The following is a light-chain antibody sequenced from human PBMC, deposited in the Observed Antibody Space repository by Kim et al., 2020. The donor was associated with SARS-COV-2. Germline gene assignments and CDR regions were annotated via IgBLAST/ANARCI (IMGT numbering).Light chain of an antibody. CDR1: QSIGNW. J-gene: IGKJ4*01. CDR2: SAS. V-gene: IGKV1-12*01. Sequence: DIQMTQSPSFVSASVGDRVTITCRASQSIGNWLAWYQQKPGKVPKLLVYSASSLQSGVPSRFSGSGSGTEFTLTIDSLQPEDFATYYCQQDTGFPLSFGGGTKVDIK. CDR3: QQDTGFPLS.